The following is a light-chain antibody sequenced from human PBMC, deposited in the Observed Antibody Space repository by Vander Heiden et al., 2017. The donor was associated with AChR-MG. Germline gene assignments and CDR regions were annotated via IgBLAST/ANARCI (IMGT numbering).Light chain of an antibody. CDR2: AAS. J-gene: IGKJ1*01. CDR1: QSISSF. Sequence: DIQMTQSPSSLSASVGDRVTITCRASQSISSFLNWYQQKPGKAPKVLIFAASSLQSGVPSRFSGSGSGTDFTRTISSLQPEDFATYYCQQSYSTPWTFGQGTKVEIK. CDR3: QQSYSTPWT. V-gene: IGKV1-39*01.